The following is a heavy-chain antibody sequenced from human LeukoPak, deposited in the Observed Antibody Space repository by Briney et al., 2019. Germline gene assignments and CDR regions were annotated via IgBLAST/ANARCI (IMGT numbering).Heavy chain of an antibody. CDR1: GRTLSSYA. D-gene: IGHD3-10*01. Sequence: SVKVSCKVSGRTLSSYAISWVRQAPGQGLEWMGGIIPIFGTANYAQKFQGRVTITTDESTSTAYMELSSLRSEDTAVYYCAVGGQGWKFDYWGQGTLVTVSS. J-gene: IGHJ4*02. V-gene: IGHV1-69*05. CDR3: AVGGQGWKFDY. CDR2: IIPIFGTA.